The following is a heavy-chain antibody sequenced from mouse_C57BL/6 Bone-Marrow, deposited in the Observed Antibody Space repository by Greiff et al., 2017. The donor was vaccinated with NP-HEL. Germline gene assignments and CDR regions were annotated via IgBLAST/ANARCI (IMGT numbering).Heavy chain of an antibody. Sequence: QVQLQQSGAELVRPGASVKLSCKASGYTFTDYYINWVKQRPGQGLEWIARIYPGSGNTYYNEKFKGKATLTAEKSSSTAYMQLSSLTSEDSAVYVCARANWDWYFDVWGTGTTVTVSS. CDR1: GYTFTDYY. CDR2: IYPGSGNT. J-gene: IGHJ1*03. D-gene: IGHD4-1*02. V-gene: IGHV1-76*01. CDR3: ARANWDWYFDV.